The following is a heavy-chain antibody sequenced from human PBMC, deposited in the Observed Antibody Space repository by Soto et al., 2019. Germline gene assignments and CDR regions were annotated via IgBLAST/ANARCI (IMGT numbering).Heavy chain of an antibody. CDR3: AREPVPAAPFDY. Sequence: GGSLRLSCAASGFTFSSYSMNWVRQAPGKGLEWVSSISSSSSYIYYADSVKGRFTISRDNAKNSLYLQMNSLRAEDTAVHYCAREPVPAAPFDYWGQGTLVTVSS. J-gene: IGHJ4*02. CDR2: ISSSSSYI. V-gene: IGHV3-21*01. D-gene: IGHD2-2*01. CDR1: GFTFSSYS.